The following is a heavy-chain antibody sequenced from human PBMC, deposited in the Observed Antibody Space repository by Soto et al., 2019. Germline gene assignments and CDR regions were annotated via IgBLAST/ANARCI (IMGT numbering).Heavy chain of an antibody. V-gene: IGHV4-34*01. CDR1: GGSFSGYY. CDR3: ARPYCDDCSGSFDS. Sequence: SETLSLTCVVYGGSFSGYYWSWIRQPPGKGLEWIGEINHSGRTNYNPSLKSRVTMSVNTSKNQFSLNLGSVTAADTAVYYCARPYCDDCSGSFDSWGQGTLVTVSS. J-gene: IGHJ4*02. D-gene: IGHD3-22*01. CDR2: INHSGRT.